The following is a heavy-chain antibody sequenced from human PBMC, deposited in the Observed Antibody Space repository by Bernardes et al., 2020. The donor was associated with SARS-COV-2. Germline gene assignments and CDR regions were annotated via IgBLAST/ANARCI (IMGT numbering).Heavy chain of an antibody. V-gene: IGHV1-46*03. Sequence: ASVKVSCKASGYTFTSYYMHWVRQAPGQGLEWMGIITPSGGSTSYAQKFQGRVTMTRDTSTSTVYMELSSLRSEDTAVYYCARDIGVLGYYYYYGMDVWGQGTTVTVSS. CDR3: ARDIGVLGYYYYYGMDV. CDR2: ITPSGGST. CDR1: GYTFTSYY. J-gene: IGHJ6*02. D-gene: IGHD2-21*01.